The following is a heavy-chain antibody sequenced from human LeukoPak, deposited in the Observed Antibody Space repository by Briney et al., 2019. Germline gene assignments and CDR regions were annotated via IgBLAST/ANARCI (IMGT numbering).Heavy chain of an antibody. Sequence: SETLSLTCTVSGXSISSGGYYWSWIRQHPGKGLEWIGYIYYSGSTYYNPSLKSRVTISVDTSKNQFSLKLSSVTAADTAVYYCARASGSYYFCDYWGQGTLVTVSS. CDR1: GXSISSGGYY. CDR2: IYYSGST. CDR3: ARASGSYYFCDY. J-gene: IGHJ4*02. V-gene: IGHV4-31*03. D-gene: IGHD1-26*01.